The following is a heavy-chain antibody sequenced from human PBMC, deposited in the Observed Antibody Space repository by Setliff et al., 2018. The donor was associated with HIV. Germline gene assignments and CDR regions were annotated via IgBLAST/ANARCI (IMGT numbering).Heavy chain of an antibody. CDR2: IYPGDSDT. CDR1: GYSFTSYW. V-gene: IGHV5-51*01. CDR3: ARHGQYGSGSYYNRPFDF. J-gene: IGHJ4*02. Sequence: GESLKISCKGSGYSFTSYWIAWLRQMPGKGLEWMGIIYPGDSDTRYSPSFQGQVTISADKSVSTAYLQWSSLKASDTAMYYCARHGQYGSGSYYNRPFDFWGQGTLVTAPQ. D-gene: IGHD3-10*01.